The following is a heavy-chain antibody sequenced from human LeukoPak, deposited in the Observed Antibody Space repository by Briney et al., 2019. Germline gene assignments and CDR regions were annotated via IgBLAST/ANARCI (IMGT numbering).Heavy chain of an antibody. CDR3: AKDRVVVVPAESYFDY. Sequence: QPGGSLRLSCAASGFTFSSYAMSWVRQAPGKGLEWVSAISGSGGSTYYADSVKGRFIISRDNSKNTLYLQMNSLRAEDTAVYYCAKDRVVVVPAESYFDYWGQGTLVTVSS. J-gene: IGHJ4*02. V-gene: IGHV3-23*01. CDR1: GFTFSSYA. D-gene: IGHD2-2*01. CDR2: ISGSGGST.